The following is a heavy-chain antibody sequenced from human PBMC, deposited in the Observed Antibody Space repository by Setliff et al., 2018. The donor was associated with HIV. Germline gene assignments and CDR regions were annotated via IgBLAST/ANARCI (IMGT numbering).Heavy chain of an antibody. D-gene: IGHD3-22*01. CDR2: LNPKSGDT. Sequence: ASVKVSCKASGYTFTSYDINWVRQATGQGLEWMGYLNPKSGDTGSAQRFQDRLTITADTSVSTAYLELGSLRSDDTAVYYCATPMFPNYHDNSVLIDWGQGTPVTVSS. V-gene: IGHV1-8*03. J-gene: IGHJ1*01. CDR3: ATPMFPNYHDNSVLID. CDR1: GYTFTSYD.